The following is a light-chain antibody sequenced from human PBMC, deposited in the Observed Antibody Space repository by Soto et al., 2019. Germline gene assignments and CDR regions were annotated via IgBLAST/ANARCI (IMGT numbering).Light chain of an antibody. V-gene: IGKV3-20*01. Sequence: IMLTHSLGALSLSQIERASLXCRASQSVSSSYLAWYQQKPGQAPRLLIYGASNRATGIPDRFSGSGSGTDFTLTISRLEPEDFAVYYCQQYGSSPWTFGQGTKVDNK. CDR1: QSVSSSY. CDR3: QQYGSSPWT. CDR2: GAS. J-gene: IGKJ1*01.